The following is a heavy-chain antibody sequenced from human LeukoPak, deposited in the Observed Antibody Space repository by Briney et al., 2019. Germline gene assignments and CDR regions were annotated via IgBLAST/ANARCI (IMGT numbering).Heavy chain of an antibody. J-gene: IGHJ4*02. CDR2: IRWDGGTT. D-gene: IGHD3-3*01. V-gene: IGHV3-43*01. Sequence: GGSLRLPCAASGFTFEEYSIQWVRRPPAKGLVWGAVIRWDGGTTYYADSVRGRFTISGDNSEKSVHLQMKSLRTEDTAFYYCGKDIDHYVLWNGYEYRGQGNLVTVSS. CDR1: GFTFEEYS. CDR3: GKDIDHYVLWNGYEY.